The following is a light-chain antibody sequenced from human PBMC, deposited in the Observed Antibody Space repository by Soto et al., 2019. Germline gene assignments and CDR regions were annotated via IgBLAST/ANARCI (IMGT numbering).Light chain of an antibody. J-gene: IGLJ2*01. CDR1: SSDVGGYNY. Sequence: QSVLTQPASVSGSPGQSITISCTGTSSDVGGYNYVSWYQQHPGKAPKLMIYDVSNRPSGVSNRFSGSKSGNTASLTISVLQAEDEADYYCSSYTSSSTLSVVFGGGTKLTVL. CDR3: SSYTSSSTLSVV. V-gene: IGLV2-14*01. CDR2: DVS.